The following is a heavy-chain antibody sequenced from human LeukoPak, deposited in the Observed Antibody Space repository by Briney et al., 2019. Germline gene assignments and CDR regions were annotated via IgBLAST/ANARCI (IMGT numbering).Heavy chain of an antibody. CDR3: ARVAGASYRWQLVGALTDY. CDR2: IYPRGS. D-gene: IGHD6-6*01. Sequence: SETLSLTCTVSGGSISNFYLSWIRQAAGKGLEWIGRIYPRGSDYNPSLKSRVTMSLDTSKKQFSLNLRSVTAADTAVYYCARVAGASYRWQLVGALTDYWGQGTLVTVSS. J-gene: IGHJ4*02. V-gene: IGHV4-4*07. CDR1: GGSISNFY.